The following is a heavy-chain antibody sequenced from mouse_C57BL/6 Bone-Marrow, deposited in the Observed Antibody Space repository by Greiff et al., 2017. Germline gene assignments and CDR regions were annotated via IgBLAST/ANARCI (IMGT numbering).Heavy chain of an antibody. J-gene: IGHJ1*03. Sequence: EVQLQQSGAELVRPGASVKLSCTASGFTIKDDYMHWVKQRPEQGLEWIGWIDPENGDTEYASKFQGKATITADTSSNTAYLQLSSLTSEASAVYYCATHDYGHWYFDVWGKGTTVTVSS. CDR1: GFTIKDDY. V-gene: IGHV14-4*01. CDR2: IDPENGDT. CDR3: ATHDYGHWYFDV. D-gene: IGHD1-2*01.